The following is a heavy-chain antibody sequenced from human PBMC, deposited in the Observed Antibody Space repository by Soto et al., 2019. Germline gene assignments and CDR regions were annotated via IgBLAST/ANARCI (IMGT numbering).Heavy chain of an antibody. Sequence: QVQLQESGPGLVKPSQTLSLTCTVSGGSISSGGYYWSWIRQHPGTGLEWIGYISYSGSTYYNPARKRRVTISVDTSKIQFSLILNSVTAAVTAVYYCARGVLHWGQGTLVTVSS. CDR3: ARGVLH. J-gene: IGHJ4*01. CDR1: GGSISSGGYY. V-gene: IGHV4-31*03. CDR2: ISYSGST.